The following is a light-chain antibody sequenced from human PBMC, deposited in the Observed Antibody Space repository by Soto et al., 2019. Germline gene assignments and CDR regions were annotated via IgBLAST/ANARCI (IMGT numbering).Light chain of an antibody. V-gene: IGKV3-15*01. CDR2: GAS. CDR1: QSVSSN. CDR3: QQYNNWPRT. Sequence: EIVMTQSPATLSVSPGERATLSCRASQSVSSNLAWYQQKPGQAPRLLIYGASTRATGLPARFSGSGSGTEFTLTISSLQSDDLAVYYCQQYNNWPRTFGQGTKVEIK. J-gene: IGKJ1*01.